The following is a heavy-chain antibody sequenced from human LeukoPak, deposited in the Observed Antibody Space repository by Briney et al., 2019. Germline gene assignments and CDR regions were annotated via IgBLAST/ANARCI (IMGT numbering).Heavy chain of an antibody. CDR1: GGSISSGGYY. CDR3: ARGRAYYYGSGSSHFDY. V-gene: IGHV4-31*03. D-gene: IGHD3-10*01. CDR2: IYYSGST. Sequence: PPETLSLTCTVSGGSISSGGYYWSWIRQHPGKGLEWIGYIYYSGSTYYNPSLKSRVTISVDTPKNQFSLKLSSVTAADTAVYYCARGRAYYYGSGSSHFDYWGQGTLVTVSS. J-gene: IGHJ4*02.